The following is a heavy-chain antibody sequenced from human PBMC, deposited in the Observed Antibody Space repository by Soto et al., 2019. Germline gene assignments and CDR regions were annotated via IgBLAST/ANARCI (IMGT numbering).Heavy chain of an antibody. CDR2: TRNRANSYTT. Sequence: EVQLVESGGGLVQPGGSLRLSCAASGFSFTDHYMDWVRQAPGKGLEWVGRTRNRANSYTTEYAASVKGRFTISRDDSKNSLYLQMNSLKTDDTAVYYCVRVRGGGTYHFDYWGQGTRVTVSS. V-gene: IGHV3-72*01. J-gene: IGHJ4*02. D-gene: IGHD3-10*01. CDR3: VRVRGGGTYHFDY. CDR1: GFSFTDHY.